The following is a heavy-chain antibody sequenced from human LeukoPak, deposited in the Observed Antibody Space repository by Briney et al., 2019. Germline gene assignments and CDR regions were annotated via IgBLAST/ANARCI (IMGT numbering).Heavy chain of an antibody. CDR1: GFTFSSYA. J-gene: IGHJ4*02. CDR3: AKSLHLYLRSGSFDY. V-gene: IGHV3-23*01. Sequence: GGSLRLSCAASGFTFSSYAMSWVRQAPGRGLEWVSAISGSGGSTYYADSVKGRFTISRDNSKNTLYLQMNSLRAEDTAVYYCAKSLHLYLRSGSFDYWGQGTLVTVSS. D-gene: IGHD3-10*01. CDR2: ISGSGGST.